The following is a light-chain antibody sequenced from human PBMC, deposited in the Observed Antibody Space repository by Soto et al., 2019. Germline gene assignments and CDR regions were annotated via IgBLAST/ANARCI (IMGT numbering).Light chain of an antibody. Sequence: SYELTQPPSVSGSPGQTASITCSGAKLGDKYACWYQQKPGQSPVLVIYQDSKRPSGIPERFSGSNSGNTATLTISGTQAMDETDYYCQAWDSSTVVFGGGTKLTVL. J-gene: IGLJ2*01. CDR2: QDS. V-gene: IGLV3-1*01. CDR3: QAWDSSTVV. CDR1: KLGDKY.